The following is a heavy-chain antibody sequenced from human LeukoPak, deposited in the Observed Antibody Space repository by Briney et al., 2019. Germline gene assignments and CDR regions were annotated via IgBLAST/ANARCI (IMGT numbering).Heavy chain of an antibody. CDR3: ARHNYDFWSGYYMFDY. Sequence: PSETLSLTCTVSGGSISSYYWSWIRQPPGKGLEWIGSIYYSGSTYYNPSLKSRVTISVDTSKNQFSLKLSSVTAADTAVYYCARHNYDFWSGYYMFDYWGQGTLVTVSS. CDR1: GGSISSYY. J-gene: IGHJ4*02. D-gene: IGHD3-3*01. V-gene: IGHV4-39*01. CDR2: IYYSGST.